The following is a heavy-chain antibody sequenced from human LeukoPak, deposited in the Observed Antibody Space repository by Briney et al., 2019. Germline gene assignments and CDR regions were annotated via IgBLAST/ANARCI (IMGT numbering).Heavy chain of an antibody. J-gene: IGHJ6*03. V-gene: IGHV3-21*01. CDR3: ARERGYCSSTSCYRYYYYMDV. CDR2: ISSSSSYI. Sequence: GGSLRLSCAASGFTFSSYSMNWVRQAPGKGLEWVSSISSSSSYIYYADSVKGRFTISRDNAKNSLYLQMNSLRAEDTAVYYCARERGYCSSTSCYRYYYYMDVWGKGTTVTVSS. CDR1: GFTFSSYS. D-gene: IGHD2-2*02.